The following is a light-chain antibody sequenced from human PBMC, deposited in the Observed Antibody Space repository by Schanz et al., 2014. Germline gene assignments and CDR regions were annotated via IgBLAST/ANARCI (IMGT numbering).Light chain of an antibody. Sequence: DIVLTQSPATLSLSPGERATLSCRASQSVSSNLAWYQQKPGQAPRLLIYGASTRATGIPARFSGSGSGTEFTLTISSLQSEDFATYFCQQYYNYPRTFGQGTKVEIK. CDR3: QQYYNYPRT. CDR2: GAS. CDR1: QSVSSN. V-gene: IGKV3-15*01. J-gene: IGKJ1*01.